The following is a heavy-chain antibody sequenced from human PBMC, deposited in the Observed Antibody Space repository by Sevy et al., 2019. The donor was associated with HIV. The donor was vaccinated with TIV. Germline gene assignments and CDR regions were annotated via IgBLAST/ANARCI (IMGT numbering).Heavy chain of an antibody. CDR1: GFTFSSYW. Sequence: GGFLRLSCAASGFTFSSYWMHWVRQAPGKGLEWVSRINSDGSSTSYADSVKGRFTISIDNAKNTLYLQMNSLRAEDTAVYYCARGDKELVSPDYWGQGTLVTVSS. D-gene: IGHD6-13*01. V-gene: IGHV3-74*01. J-gene: IGHJ4*02. CDR2: INSDGSST. CDR3: ARGDKELVSPDY.